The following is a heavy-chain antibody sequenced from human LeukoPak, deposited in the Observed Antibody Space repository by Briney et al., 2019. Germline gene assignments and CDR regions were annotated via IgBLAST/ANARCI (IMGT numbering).Heavy chain of an antibody. V-gene: IGHV3-30-3*01. D-gene: IGHD6-13*01. Sequence: PGRSLRLSCAASGFTYTTYAMHWVRQAPGKGLEWVAVISDDGSNKYYADSVKGRFTISRDNSKNTLFLQMDSLRPEDTALYHCARAAYSSSWGGFAFDIWGQGTTVTVSS. J-gene: IGHJ3*02. CDR1: GFTYTTYA. CDR2: ISDDGSNK. CDR3: ARAAYSSSWGGFAFDI.